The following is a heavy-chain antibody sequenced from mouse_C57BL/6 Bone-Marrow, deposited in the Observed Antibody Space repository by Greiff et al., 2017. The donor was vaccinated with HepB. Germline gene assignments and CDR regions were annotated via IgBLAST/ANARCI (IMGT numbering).Heavy chain of an antibody. CDR3: ALYGNYVSYAMDY. CDR2: INPSSGYT. V-gene: IGHV1-7*01. J-gene: IGHJ4*01. Sequence: LVESGAELAKPGASVKLSCKASGYTFTSYWMHWVKQRPGQGLEWIGYINPSSGYTKYNQKFKDKATLTADKSSSTAYMQLSSPTYEDSAVYYCALYGNYVSYAMDYWGQGTSVTVSS. D-gene: IGHD2-1*01. CDR1: GYTFTSYW.